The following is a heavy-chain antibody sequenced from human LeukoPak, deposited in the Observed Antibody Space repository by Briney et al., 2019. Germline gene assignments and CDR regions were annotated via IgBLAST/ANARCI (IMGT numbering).Heavy chain of an antibody. CDR2: INPNSGGT. D-gene: IGHD1-7*01. J-gene: IGHJ5*02. CDR3: ARASWNYKDRFDP. Sequence: ASVKVSCKASGYTFTGYYMHWVRQAPGQGLEWMGWINPNSGGTNYAQKFQGRVTMTRDTSISTAYMELSRLRSDDTAVYYCARASWNYKDRFDPWGQGTLVTVSS. CDR1: GYTFTGYY. V-gene: IGHV1-2*02.